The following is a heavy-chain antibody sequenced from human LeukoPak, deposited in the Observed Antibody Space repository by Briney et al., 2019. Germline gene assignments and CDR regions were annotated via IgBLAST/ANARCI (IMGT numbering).Heavy chain of an antibody. CDR3: AREESGGYFDY. Sequence: ASVKVSCKASGFTFTNYYMHWVRQAPRQGLEWMGLINPSGSNTNYAQKFRGRVTMTRDTSATTVYMELSSLRSEDTAVYYCAREESGGYFDYGGQGTLVTVSS. CDR1: GFTFTNYY. J-gene: IGHJ4*02. V-gene: IGHV1-46*01. CDR2: INPSGSNT. D-gene: IGHD2-8*02.